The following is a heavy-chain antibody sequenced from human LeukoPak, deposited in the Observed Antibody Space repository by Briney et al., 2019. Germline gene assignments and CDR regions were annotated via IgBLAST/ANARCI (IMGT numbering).Heavy chain of an antibody. Sequence: SETLSLTCTVSGGSISSSSYYWGWIRQPPGKGLEWIGSIYYSGSTYYNPSLKGRVTISVDTSNNQFSLRVRSVTAADTAVYYCASLRERSYYARGFDYWGQGTLVTVSS. J-gene: IGHJ4*02. V-gene: IGHV4-39*01. CDR1: GGSISSSSYY. CDR2: IYYSGST. D-gene: IGHD1-26*01. CDR3: ASLRERSYYARGFDY.